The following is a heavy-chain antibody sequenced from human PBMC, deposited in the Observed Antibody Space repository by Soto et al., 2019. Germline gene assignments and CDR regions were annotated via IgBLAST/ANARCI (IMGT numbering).Heavy chain of an antibody. CDR3: ATLFTPRIAAAGPWDYYYGMDV. Sequence: ASVKVSCKVSGYTLTELSMHWVRQAPGKGLEWMGGFDPEDGETIYAQKFQGRVTMTEDTSTDTAYMELSSLRSEDTAVYYCATLFTPRIAAAGPWDYYYGMDVWGQGTTVTVSS. CDR1: GYTLTELS. CDR2: FDPEDGET. J-gene: IGHJ6*02. D-gene: IGHD6-13*01. V-gene: IGHV1-24*01.